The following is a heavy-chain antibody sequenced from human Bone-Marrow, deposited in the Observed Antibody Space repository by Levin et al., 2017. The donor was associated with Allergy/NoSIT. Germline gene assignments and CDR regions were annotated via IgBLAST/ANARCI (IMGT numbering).Heavy chain of an antibody. D-gene: IGHD2/OR15-2a*01. CDR3: AREEPKVSIADFGH. J-gene: IGHJ4*02. Sequence: GGSLRLSCAASGFNFRSSAMHWVRQAPGKGLKWVAIISYDGSSIHYADSVKGRFIISRDNSKNTLYLQMNSLRADDTAVYYCAREEPKVSIADFGHWGQGTLVTVSP. CDR1: GFNFRSSA. V-gene: IGHV3-30*19. CDR2: ISYDGSSI.